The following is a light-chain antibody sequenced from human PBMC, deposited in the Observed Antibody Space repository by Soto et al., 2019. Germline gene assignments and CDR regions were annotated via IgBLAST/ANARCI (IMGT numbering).Light chain of an antibody. J-gene: IGKJ2*01. CDR3: QQYLRAPDT. Sequence: IVLTQSPDSLAVSLGERAPINCKSSQSVLYSSNTKTAFAWYQQRPGQPPRLLIYWASVRESVVPDRFNRSGSGTDFTLTIRSRQAEDVAVYYCQQYLRAPDTVGQGTKREIK. CDR1: QSVLYSSNTKTA. V-gene: IGKV4-1*01. CDR2: WAS.